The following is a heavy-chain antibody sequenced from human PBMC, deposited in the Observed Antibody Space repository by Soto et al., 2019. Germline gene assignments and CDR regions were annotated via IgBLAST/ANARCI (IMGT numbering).Heavy chain of an antibody. D-gene: IGHD5-12*01. J-gene: IGHJ5*02. CDR2: IHYTGNT. CDR1: GGSVSSRSHF. V-gene: IGHV4-61*01. Sequence: QVQLQESGPGVVKPSDTLSVTCTVSGGSVSSRSHFWSWIRQPPGGGLQWIGYIHYTGNTNYSPSLKSRATLSVDTSRNQFSLRLTSVTAADTAIYYCARYDAESGSNKLDPWGQGTLVTVSS. CDR3: ARYDAESGSNKLDP.